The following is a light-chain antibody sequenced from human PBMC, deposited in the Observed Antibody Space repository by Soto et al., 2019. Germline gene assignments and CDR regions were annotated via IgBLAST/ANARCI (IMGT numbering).Light chain of an antibody. CDR3: CSYAGSYSLI. CDR2: DVT. CDR1: STDVGAYGY. J-gene: IGLJ2*01. V-gene: IGLV2-11*01. Sequence: QSVLTQPRSMSGSPGQSVTISCSGTSTDVGAYGYVSWYQQHPGKAPTLMIYDVTKRPSGVPDRFSGSKSGNTASLTISGLQVEDEADYYCCSYAGSYSLIFGGGTKLTVL.